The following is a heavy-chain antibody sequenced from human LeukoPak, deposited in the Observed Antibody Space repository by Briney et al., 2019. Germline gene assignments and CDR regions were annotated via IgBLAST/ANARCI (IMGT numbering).Heavy chain of an antibody. J-gene: IGHJ4*02. V-gene: IGHV3-23*01. CDR1: RFTFSSYA. Sequence: GGSLRLSCAASRFTFSSYAMSWVRQAPGKGLEWVSAISSSGDTYYAGSVKGRFTISRDNSKNTLYLQMNSLRAEDTAVYYCAKDAVGATAYYFDYWGQGTLVTVSS. CDR2: ISSSGDT. D-gene: IGHD1-26*01. CDR3: AKDAVGATAYYFDY.